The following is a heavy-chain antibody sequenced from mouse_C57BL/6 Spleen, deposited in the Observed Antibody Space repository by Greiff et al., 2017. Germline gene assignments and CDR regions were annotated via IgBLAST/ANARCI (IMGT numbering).Heavy chain of an antibody. D-gene: IGHD1-1*01. CDR1: GYSFTDYN. Sequence: EVQLQQSGPELVKPGASVKISCKASGYSFTDYNMNWVKQSNGKSLEWIGVINPNYGTTSYNQKFKGKATLTVDQSSSTAYMQLNSLTSEDSAVYYCASRNYGSSYSAWFAYWGQGTLVTVSA. CDR3: ASRNYGSSYSAWFAY. CDR2: INPNYGTT. J-gene: IGHJ3*01. V-gene: IGHV1-39*01.